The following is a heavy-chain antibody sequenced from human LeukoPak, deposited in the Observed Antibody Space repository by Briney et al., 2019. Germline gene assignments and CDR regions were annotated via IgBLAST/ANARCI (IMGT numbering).Heavy chain of an antibody. CDR2: ISSSSSYI. D-gene: IGHD3-22*01. CDR3: ARDHRYYDSSGYYQGAFDI. CDR1: GFTLSSYS. J-gene: IGHJ3*02. Sequence: GGSLRLSCAASGFTLSSYSMNWVRQAPGKGLEWVSSISSSSSYIYYADSVKGRFTISRDNAKNSLYLQMNSLRAEDTAVYYCARDHRYYDSSGYYQGAFDIWGQGTMVTVSS. V-gene: IGHV3-21*01.